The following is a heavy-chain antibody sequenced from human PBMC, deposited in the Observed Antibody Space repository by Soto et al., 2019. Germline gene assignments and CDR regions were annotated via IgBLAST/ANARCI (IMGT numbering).Heavy chain of an antibody. D-gene: IGHD1-20*01. CDR3: ARDYRITGTIRYYYYYYGMDV. CDR1: GGSISSGDYY. CDR2: IYYSGST. V-gene: IGHV4-30-4*01. Sequence: PSETLSLTCTVSGGSISSGDYYWSWIRQPPGKGLEWIGYIYYSGSTYYNPSLKSRVTISVDTSKNQYSLKLSSVTAADTAVYYCARDYRITGTIRYYYYYYGMDVWGQGTTVTVSS. J-gene: IGHJ6*02.